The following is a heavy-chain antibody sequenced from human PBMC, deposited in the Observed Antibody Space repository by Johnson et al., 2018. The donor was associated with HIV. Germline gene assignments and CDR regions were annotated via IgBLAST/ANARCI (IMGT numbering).Heavy chain of an antibody. Sequence: EKLVESGGGLVQPGGSLRLSCAASGFTFSSYWMHWVRQAPGKGLVWVSRINSDGSSTSYADSVKGRFTISRDNAKNTLYLQMNSLRAEDTAVYYCASGGSRYSGSYLSDAFDIWGQGTMVTVSS. CDR3: ASGGSRYSGSYLSDAFDI. CDR1: GFTFSSYW. CDR2: INSDGSST. V-gene: IGHV3-74*02. D-gene: IGHD1-26*01. J-gene: IGHJ3*02.